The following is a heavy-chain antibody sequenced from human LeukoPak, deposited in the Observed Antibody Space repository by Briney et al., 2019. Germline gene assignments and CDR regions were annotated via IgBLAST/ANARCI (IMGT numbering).Heavy chain of an antibody. CDR2: LSPGVSDP. V-gene: IGHV5-51*01. CDR1: GYSFTSYW. CDR3: ARQELWASFDI. Sequence: GEPLKISCKGSGYSFTSYWIGWVRQMPGKGLEWLGILSPGVSDPSYSPSFQAEVTTSAEKSISTAYLQWRSLKASDTAMYYCARQELWASFDIWGQGTMVTVSS. J-gene: IGHJ3*02. D-gene: IGHD5-18*01.